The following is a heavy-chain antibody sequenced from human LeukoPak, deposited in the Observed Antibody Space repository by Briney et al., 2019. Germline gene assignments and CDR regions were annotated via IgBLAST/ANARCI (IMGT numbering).Heavy chain of an antibody. D-gene: IGHD6-13*01. CDR1: GYAFTGYY. CDR2: IIPNSGGT. CDR3: ASVAAAGYFDY. V-gene: IGHV1-2*02. Sequence: GASVKVSCKASGYAFTGYYMHWVRQAPGQGLGWMGWIIPNSGGTNYAQKFQGRVTMTRDTSISTAYMELSRLRSDDTAVYYCASVAAAGYFDYWGQGTLVTVSS. J-gene: IGHJ4*02.